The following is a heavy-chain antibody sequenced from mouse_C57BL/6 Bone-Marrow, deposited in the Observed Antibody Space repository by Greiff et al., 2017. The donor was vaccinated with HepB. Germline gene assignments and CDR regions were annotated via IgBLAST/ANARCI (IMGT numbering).Heavy chain of an antibody. CDR3: ARSRWLLPLFAY. CDR1: GYTFTSYW. V-gene: IGHV1-52*01. Sequence: VKLQQPGAELVRPGSSVKLSCKASGYTFTSYWMHWVKQSPIQGLEWIGNIDPSDSETHYNQKFKDKATLTVDKSSSTAYMQLSSLTSEDSAVYYCARSRWLLPLFAYWGQGTLVTVSA. CDR2: IDPSDSET. D-gene: IGHD2-3*01. J-gene: IGHJ3*01.